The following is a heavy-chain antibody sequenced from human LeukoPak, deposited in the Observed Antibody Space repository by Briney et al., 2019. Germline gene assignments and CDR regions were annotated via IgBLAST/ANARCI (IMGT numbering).Heavy chain of an antibody. V-gene: IGHV3-53*01. J-gene: IGHJ4*02. CDR1: GITVSSKY. CDR2: MQSGGST. Sequence: GGSLRLSCAASGITVSSKYMSWVRQAPGKGLEWVSVMQSGGSTYYADSVKGRFTISRDNSKNTLYLQMNSLRVEDTAVYYCARDGGYFDYWGRGTLVTVSS. CDR3: ARDGGYFDY.